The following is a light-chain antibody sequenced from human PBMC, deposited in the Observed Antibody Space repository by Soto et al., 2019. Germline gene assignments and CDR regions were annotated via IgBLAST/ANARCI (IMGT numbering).Light chain of an antibody. Sequence: DIQMTQSPSTLSASVGDRVTITCRASHSISTWLAWYQQKPGKAPNLLIYDASTLESGGPSRFSGSGSGTEFTLPISSLQPDDFATYYCQQYNSYWTVGQGTKVEIK. CDR3: QQYNSYWT. CDR1: HSISTW. CDR2: DAS. V-gene: IGKV1-5*01. J-gene: IGKJ1*01.